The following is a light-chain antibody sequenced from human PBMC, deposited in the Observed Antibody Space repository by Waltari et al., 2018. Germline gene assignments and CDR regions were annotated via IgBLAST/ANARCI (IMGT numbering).Light chain of an antibody. CDR2: TAS. CDR1: QSVSSSH. V-gene: IGKV3-20*01. Sequence: EIVLTQSPGTLSLSPGGRATLTCRASQSVSSSHLAWYQQKPGQAPRLLMYTASSRATGVPDRFSGSGSGTDFTLTISRLEPEDFAVYYCQQFGSSPNTFGQGTKLEIK. CDR3: QQFGSSPNT. J-gene: IGKJ2*01.